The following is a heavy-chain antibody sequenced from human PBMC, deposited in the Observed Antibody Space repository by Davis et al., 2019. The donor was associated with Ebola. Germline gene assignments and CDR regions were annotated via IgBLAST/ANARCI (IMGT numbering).Heavy chain of an antibody. J-gene: IGHJ4*02. CDR2: INQDGSQI. CDR3: ARFSRGTTESY. CDR1: GFTFSSYE. Sequence: GGSLRLSCAASGFTFSSYEMNWVRQAPGKGLEWVANINQDGSQINYVDPMRGRFTISRDNAKNSLYLQMNSLRVEDTAVYYCARFSRGTTESYWGQGTLVTVSS. V-gene: IGHV3-7*01. D-gene: IGHD4-11*01.